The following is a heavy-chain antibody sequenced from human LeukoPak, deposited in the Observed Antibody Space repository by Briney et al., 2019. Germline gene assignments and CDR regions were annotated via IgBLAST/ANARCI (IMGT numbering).Heavy chain of an antibody. D-gene: IGHD6-6*01. Sequence: SETLSLTCTVSGGSISSYYWSWIRQPPGKGLEWIGYIYYSGSTNYNPSLKSRVTISVDTSKSQFSLKLSSVTAADTAVYYCARVGSSSSFDYWGQGTLVTVSP. CDR3: ARVGSSSSFDY. J-gene: IGHJ4*02. CDR1: GGSISSYY. V-gene: IGHV4-59*01. CDR2: IYYSGST.